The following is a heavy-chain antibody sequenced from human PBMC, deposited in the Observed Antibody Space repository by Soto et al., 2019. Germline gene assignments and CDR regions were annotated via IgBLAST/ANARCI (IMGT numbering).Heavy chain of an antibody. V-gene: IGHV3-66*01. CDR3: ARDLELLSRGVGPYNFDY. Sequence: PGGSLRLACAASGFTVSSNYMSWVRQAPGKGLEWVSVIYSGGSTYYADSVKGRFTISRDNSKNTLYLQMNSLRAEDTAVYYCARDLELLSRGVGPYNFDYWGQGTLVTVSS. J-gene: IGHJ4*02. CDR2: IYSGGST. D-gene: IGHD1-7*01. CDR1: GFTVSSNY.